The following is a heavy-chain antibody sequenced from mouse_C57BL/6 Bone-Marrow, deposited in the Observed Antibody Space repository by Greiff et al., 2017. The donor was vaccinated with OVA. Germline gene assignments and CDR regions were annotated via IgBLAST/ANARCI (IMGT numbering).Heavy chain of an antibody. CDR1: GYSITSGYY. J-gene: IGHJ2*01. CDR3: ARAHYYGSRGAFDY. CDR2: ISYDGSN. D-gene: IGHD1-1*01. Sequence: EVQLQQSGPGLVKPSQSLSLTCSVTGYSITSGYYWNWIRQFPGNKLEWMGYISYDGSNNYNPSLKNRISITRDTSKNQFFLKLNSVTTEDTATYYCARAHYYGSRGAFDYWGQGTTLTVSS. V-gene: IGHV3-6*01.